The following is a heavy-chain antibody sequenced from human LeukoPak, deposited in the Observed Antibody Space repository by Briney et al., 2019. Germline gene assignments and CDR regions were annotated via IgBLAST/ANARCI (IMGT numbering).Heavy chain of an antibody. J-gene: IGHJ4*02. CDR1: GYTFTGYY. D-gene: IGHD6-19*01. Sequence: GASVKVSCKASGYTFTGYYMHWVRQAPGQGLEWMGWINPNSGGTNYAQKFQGRVTMTRDTSISTAYMELSRLRSDDTAVYYCFAGYSSGWYLEKFDYWGQGTLVTVSS. CDR2: INPNSGGT. CDR3: FAGYSSGWYLEKFDY. V-gene: IGHV1-2*02.